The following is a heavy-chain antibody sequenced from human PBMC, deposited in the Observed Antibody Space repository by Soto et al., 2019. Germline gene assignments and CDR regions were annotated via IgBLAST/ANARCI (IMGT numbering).Heavy chain of an antibody. V-gene: IGHV3-20*04. CDR2: VNWNGGST. J-gene: IGHJ4*02. Sequence: EVQLVESGGGVLRPGASLRLSCAASGFIVDDYGMRWARQAPGKGLEWVSGVNWNGGSTGYADSVKGRFTISRDNAKNFLSLQMNSLTVEDTAFYYCVSRAGLNFDYWGQGTLVTVSS. CDR3: VSRAGLNFDY. CDR1: GFIVDDYG.